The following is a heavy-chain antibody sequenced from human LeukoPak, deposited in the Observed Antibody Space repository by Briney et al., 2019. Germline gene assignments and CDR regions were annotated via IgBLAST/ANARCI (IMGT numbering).Heavy chain of an antibody. D-gene: IGHD3-10*01. Sequence: SETLPLTCAVSGGSISSGTYSWSWIRQPPGKGLEWIGYIFHNGNTHYNPSLKSRVTVSIDKSKNQFSLRLSSVTAADTAVYFCARGGGFYGSGTTHFDYWGQGTLVTVSS. CDR2: IFHNGNT. CDR3: ARGGGFYGSGTTHFDY. CDR1: GGSISSGTYS. V-gene: IGHV4-30-2*01. J-gene: IGHJ4*02.